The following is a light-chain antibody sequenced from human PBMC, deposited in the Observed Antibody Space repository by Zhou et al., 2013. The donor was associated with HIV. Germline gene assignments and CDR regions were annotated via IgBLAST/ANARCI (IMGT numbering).Light chain of an antibody. V-gene: IGKV1-17*01. J-gene: IGKJ2*01. CDR3: QQANSFPFT. CDR2: RAS. CDR1: QGIGND. Sequence: IQMTQSPSSLSASVGDRVTITCRASQGIGNDLGWYQQKPGKAPQRLIYRASTLQAGVPSRFSGSGSGTDFSLTISSLQPEDFATYYCQQANSFPFTFGQGSKLEIK.